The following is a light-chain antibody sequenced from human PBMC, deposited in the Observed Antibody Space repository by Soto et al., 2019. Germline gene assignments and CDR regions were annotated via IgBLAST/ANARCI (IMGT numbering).Light chain of an antibody. CDR3: QQYGGSTWT. V-gene: IGKV3-20*01. J-gene: IGKJ1*01. CDR2: GVS. Sequence: EIVLTQAPGTLSLSPGERSTLTCRATQSGGISYLAWYKRKGGQAPRLLIYGVSSRATGIPDRGRGGGARTDFTRSISRLEPEDFEVDACQQYGGSTWTFSPGTKVDVK. CDR1: QSGGISY.